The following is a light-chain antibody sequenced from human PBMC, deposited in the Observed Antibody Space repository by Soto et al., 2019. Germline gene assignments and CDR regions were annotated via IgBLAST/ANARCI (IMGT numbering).Light chain of an antibody. CDR2: GAA. CDR3: QQYGSSTIT. V-gene: IGKV3-20*01. J-gene: IGKJ5*01. CDR1: QSVSSNY. Sequence: EIVLTQSPGTLSVSPGERATLSCRASQSVSSNYLAWYQQKPGQAPRLLIYGAASRATGIPDRFSGSGSGTEFTLTISRLEPADFAVYYCQQYGSSTITFGQGTRLEIK.